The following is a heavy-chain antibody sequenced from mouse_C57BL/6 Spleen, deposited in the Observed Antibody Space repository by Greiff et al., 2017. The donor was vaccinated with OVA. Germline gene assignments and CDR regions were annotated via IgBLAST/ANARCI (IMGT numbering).Heavy chain of an antibody. CDR3: ARSPLYYDYVDY. V-gene: IGHV1-64*01. CDR1: GYTFTSYW. J-gene: IGHJ2*01. Sequence: QVQLQQPGAELVKPGASVKLSCKASGYTFTSYWMHWVKQRPGQGLEWIGMIHPNSGSTNYNEKFKSKATLTVDKSSSTAYMQLSSLTSEDSAVYYCARSPLYYDYVDYWGQGTTLTVSS. CDR2: IHPNSGST. D-gene: IGHD2-4*01.